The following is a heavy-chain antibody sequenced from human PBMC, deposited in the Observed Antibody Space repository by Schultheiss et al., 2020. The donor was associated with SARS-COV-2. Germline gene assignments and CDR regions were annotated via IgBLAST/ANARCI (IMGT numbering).Heavy chain of an antibody. D-gene: IGHD4-17*01. CDR3: ARVAMTTVTELDY. Sequence: GGSLRLSCAASGFSFRSYTMNWVRQAPGKGLEWVSSISSSSTYIHYADSLKGRFTISRDNAKNSLYLQMNSLRAEDTAVYYCARVAMTTVTELDYWGQEPWSPSPQ. CDR1: GFSFRSYT. V-gene: IGHV3-21*01. CDR2: ISSSSTYI. J-gene: IGHJ4*01.